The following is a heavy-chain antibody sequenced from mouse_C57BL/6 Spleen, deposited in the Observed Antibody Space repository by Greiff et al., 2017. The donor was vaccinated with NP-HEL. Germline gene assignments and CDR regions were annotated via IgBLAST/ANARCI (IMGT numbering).Heavy chain of an antibody. CDR3: ASRGVDSNYRAMDY. D-gene: IGHD2-5*01. V-gene: IGHV1-80*01. J-gene: IGHJ4*01. CDR1: GYAFSSYW. CDR2: IYPGDGDT. Sequence: VQLQQSGAELVKPGASVKISCKASGYAFSSYWMNWVKQRPGKGLEWIGQIYPGDGDTNYNGKFKGKATLTADKSSSTAYMQLSSLTSEDSAVYFCASRGVDSNYRAMDYWGQGTSVTVSS.